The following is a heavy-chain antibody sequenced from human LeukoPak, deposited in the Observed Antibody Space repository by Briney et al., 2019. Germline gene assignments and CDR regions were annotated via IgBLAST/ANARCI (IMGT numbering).Heavy chain of an antibody. Sequence: ASVTVSCKAFGYSFTGYHLHWVRQAPRQGREWMGWVNPKTGGTNYARKFQGRVTMTRATSINTVNMELSRLTSDDTAVYYCAREFSSKLEWLAYVTGDDAFDVWGQGTMITVS. V-gene: IGHV1-2*02. CDR2: VNPKTGGT. D-gene: IGHD3-3*01. J-gene: IGHJ3*01. CDR3: AREFSSKLEWLAYVTGDDAFDV. CDR1: GYSFTGYH.